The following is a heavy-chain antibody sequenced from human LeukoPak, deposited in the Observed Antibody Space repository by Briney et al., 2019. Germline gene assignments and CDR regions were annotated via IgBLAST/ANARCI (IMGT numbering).Heavy chain of an antibody. CDR3: ARVSIGWYSFDY. V-gene: IGHV3-74*01. D-gene: IGHD6-19*01. J-gene: IGHJ4*02. CDR1: GFTFSTYW. Sequence: GGSLRLSCAASGFTFSTYWMHWVRQAPGKGLVWVSRINPDGTTTSYADPVKGRFTISRDNAKDTVYLQMNSLRAEDTAVYYCARVSIGWYSFDYWGQGTLVTVSS. CDR2: INPDGTTT.